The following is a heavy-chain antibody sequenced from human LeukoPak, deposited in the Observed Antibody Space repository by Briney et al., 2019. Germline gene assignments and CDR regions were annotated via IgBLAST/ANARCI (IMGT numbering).Heavy chain of an antibody. V-gene: IGHV3-48*04. CDR3: ARGLGNAYFDY. CDR1: EFTFSSYS. D-gene: IGHD1-1*01. CDR2: ISSSSSTI. Sequence: GGSLRLSCAASEFTFSSYSMNWVRQAPGKGLEWVSYISSSSSTIYYADSVKGRLTASRDNAKNSLYLQMNSLRAEDTAVYYCARGLGNAYFDYWGQGTLVTVSS. J-gene: IGHJ4*02.